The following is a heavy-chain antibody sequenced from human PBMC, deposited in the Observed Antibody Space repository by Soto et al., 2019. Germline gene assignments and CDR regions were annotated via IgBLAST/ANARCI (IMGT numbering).Heavy chain of an antibody. CDR1: AFTFSRHG. J-gene: IGHJ6*03. D-gene: IGHD3-10*01. CDR3: ARERTFGENNHNYMDV. V-gene: IGHV3-33*01. Sequence: QVQLVESGGGVVQPGGSLRLSCAASAFTFSRHGMHWVRQAPGKXXXXXGVIWSDGSNKRYAESVKGRFTISRDNSKNTLYLQMNSLRAEDTAVYYCARERTFGENNHNYMDVWGTGITVTVSS. CDR2: IWSDGSNK.